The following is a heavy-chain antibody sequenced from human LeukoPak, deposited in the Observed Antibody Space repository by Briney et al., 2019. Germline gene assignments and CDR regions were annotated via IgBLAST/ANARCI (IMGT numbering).Heavy chain of an antibody. D-gene: IGHD5-24*01. Sequence: QSGGSLRLSCAASGFTFSSYAMHWVRQAPGKGLEWVAVISYDGSNKYYADSVKGRFTISRDNSKNTLYLQMNSLRAEDTAVYYCARAGGEGYNIDYWGQGTLVTVSS. CDR2: ISYDGSNK. CDR3: ARAGGEGYNIDY. V-gene: IGHV3-30-3*01. CDR1: GFTFSSYA. J-gene: IGHJ4*02.